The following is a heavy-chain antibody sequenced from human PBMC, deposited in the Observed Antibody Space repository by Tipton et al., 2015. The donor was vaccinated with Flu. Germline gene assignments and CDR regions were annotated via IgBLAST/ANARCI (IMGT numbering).Heavy chain of an antibody. V-gene: IGHV4-39*07. Sequence: TLSLTRTVSGGSISSSSYYWGWIRQPPGKGLEWIGSIYYSGSTYYNPSLKSRVTISVDTSKNQFSLKLSSVTAADTAVYYCARDAITIFGVAQVYYYGMDVWGQGTTVTVSS. D-gene: IGHD3-3*01. CDR2: IYYSGST. J-gene: IGHJ6*02. CDR3: ARDAITIFGVAQVYYYGMDV. CDR1: GGSISSSSYY.